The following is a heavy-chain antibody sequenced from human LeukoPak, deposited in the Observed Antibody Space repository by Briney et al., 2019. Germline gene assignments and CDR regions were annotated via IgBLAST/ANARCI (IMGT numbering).Heavy chain of an antibody. V-gene: IGHV1-18*01. D-gene: IGHD1-26*01. Sequence: VASVKVSCKACGVTFTSYAITWVRQAPGQGLEWMGWISAYNGNTNYAQKLQGRVTMTTDTSTSTAYMELRSLRSDDAAVYYCARRLVGATRGDNWFDPWGQGTLVTVSS. CDR1: GVTFTSYA. CDR2: ISAYNGNT. CDR3: ARRLVGATRGDNWFDP. J-gene: IGHJ5*02.